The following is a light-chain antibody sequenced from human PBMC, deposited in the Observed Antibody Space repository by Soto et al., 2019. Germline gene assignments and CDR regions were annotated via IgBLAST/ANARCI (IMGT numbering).Light chain of an antibody. Sequence: VMTQSPLSLSVRVGEPASISCRSSQSLLNSDGNSYLDWYLQKPGQSPKLLIYVTSNRASGGPGRFSGSGSGTHFTLEISRVEAEDVGVYYCMEALQIPYTSGQGTRMEI. CDR1: QSLLNSDGNSY. J-gene: IGKJ5*01. CDR3: MEALQIPYT. CDR2: VTS. V-gene: IGKV2-28*01.